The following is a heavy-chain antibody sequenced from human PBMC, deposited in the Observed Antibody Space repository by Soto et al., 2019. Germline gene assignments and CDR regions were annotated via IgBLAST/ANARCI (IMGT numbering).Heavy chain of an antibody. J-gene: IGHJ4*02. Sequence: QVQLVQSGAEVKKPGSSVKVSCKASGGTFSSYAISWVRQAPGQGLEWMGGIIPIFGTANYAQKFQGRVTINADESTSTAYMELSSLRAEDTAVYYCARDGEIAAALDYWGQGTLVTVSS. D-gene: IGHD6-13*01. CDR3: ARDGEIAAALDY. CDR2: IIPIFGTA. V-gene: IGHV1-69*01. CDR1: GGTFSSYA.